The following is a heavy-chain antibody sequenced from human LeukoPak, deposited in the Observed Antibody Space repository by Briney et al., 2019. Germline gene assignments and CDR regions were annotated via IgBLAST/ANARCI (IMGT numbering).Heavy chain of an antibody. D-gene: IGHD6-6*01. CDR2: ISSSSSYI. CDR1: GFTFSAYS. CDR3: ARMGLLYSSSAEAFEY. V-gene: IGHV3-21*01. Sequence: GGSLRLSCAASGFTFSAYSMNWVRQAPGKGLEWVPSISSSSSYIYYADSVKGRFTISRDNAKNSLYLQMNSLRAEDTAVYYCARMGLLYSSSAEAFEYWGQGTLVTVSS. J-gene: IGHJ4*02.